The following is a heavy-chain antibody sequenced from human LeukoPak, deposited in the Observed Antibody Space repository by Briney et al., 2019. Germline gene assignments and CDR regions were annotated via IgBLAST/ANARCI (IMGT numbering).Heavy chain of an antibody. V-gene: IGHV1-18*01. J-gene: IGHJ5*02. CDR3: ARWRGFTGSSDENWFDP. Sequence: ASVKVSCKAFGYTFTSYGITWVRQAPGQGLEWMGWIDTYNGDTNYAQKLQGRVTMTTDTSTGTAYMELRSLRSDGTAVYYCARWRGFTGSSDENWFDPWGQGTLVTVSS. CDR2: IDTYNGDT. CDR1: GYTFTSYG. D-gene: IGHD6-6*01.